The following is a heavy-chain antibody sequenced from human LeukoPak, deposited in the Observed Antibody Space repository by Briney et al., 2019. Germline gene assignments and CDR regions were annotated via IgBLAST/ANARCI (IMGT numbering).Heavy chain of an antibody. D-gene: IGHD4-23*01. CDR3: ARDRYYGGNSQFDY. CDR2: IYYSGST. J-gene: IGHJ4*02. V-gene: IGHV4-59*01. CDR1: GGSISSYY. Sequence: SETLSLTCTVSGGSISSYYWSWIRQPPGKGLEWIGYIYYSGSTNYNPSLKSRVTISVDTSKNQFSLKLGSVTAADTAVYYCARDRYYGGNSQFDYWGQGTLVAVSS.